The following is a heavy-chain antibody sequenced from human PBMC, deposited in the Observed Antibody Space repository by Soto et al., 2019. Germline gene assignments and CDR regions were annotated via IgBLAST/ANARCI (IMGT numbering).Heavy chain of an antibody. V-gene: IGHV1-69*12. J-gene: IGHJ4*02. CDR2: IVPTVDTS. Sequence: QVQLVQSGAEVRQPASSVKVSCKTSGATFSSYAITWVRQAPGQGLEWMGGIVPTVDTSTYAQKFQRRVTXXAXXFKNTDYMELSSLRSDDTAVYYCVRVVAIPGYPDNWGQGTLVTVSS. D-gene: IGHD5-12*01. CDR1: GATFSSYA. CDR3: VRVVAIPGYPDN.